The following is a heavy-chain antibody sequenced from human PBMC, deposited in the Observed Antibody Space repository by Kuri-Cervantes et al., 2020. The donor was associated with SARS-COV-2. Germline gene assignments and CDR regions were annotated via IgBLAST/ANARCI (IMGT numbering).Heavy chain of an antibody. Sequence: GESLKISCEVSEFLFSASAIYWVRQGSGKGLEWVGRVRGKANNYATAYAASVKGRFTISSDDSKNMAYLQLNSLKTEDTAVYYCTTLIDYWGQGTLVTVSS. CDR2: VRGKANNYAT. J-gene: IGHJ4*02. V-gene: IGHV3-73*01. CDR1: EFLFSASA. CDR3: TTLIDY.